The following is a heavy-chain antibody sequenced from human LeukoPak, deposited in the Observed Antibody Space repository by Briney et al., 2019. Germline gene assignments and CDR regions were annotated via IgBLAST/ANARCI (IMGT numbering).Heavy chain of an antibody. D-gene: IGHD6-13*01. J-gene: IGHJ4*02. Sequence: GGSLRLSCAASEFTFSRYSMNWVRQAPGKGLEWVSPISVSSIFIYYSDSVKGRFTISRDNAKNSLYLQMNSLRAEDTALYYCATRSSCSITVGPLDYWGQGTLVTVSS. CDR3: ATRSSCSITVGPLDY. CDR1: EFTFSRYS. CDR2: ISVSSIFI. V-gene: IGHV3-21*04.